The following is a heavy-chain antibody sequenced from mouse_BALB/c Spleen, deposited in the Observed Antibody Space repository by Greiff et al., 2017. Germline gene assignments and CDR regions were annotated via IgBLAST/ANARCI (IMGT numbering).Heavy chain of an antibody. D-gene: IGHD1-1*01. J-gene: IGHJ1*01. Sequence: EVQGVESGGGLVQPGGSRKLSCAASGFTFSDYGMAWVRQAPGKGPEWVAFISNLAYSIYYADTVTGRFTISRENAKNTLYLEMSSLRSEDTAMYYCARSYYGSSRWYFDVWGAGTTVTVSS. CDR2: ISNLAYSI. CDR3: ARSYYGSSRWYFDV. V-gene: IGHV5-15*02. CDR1: GFTFSDYG.